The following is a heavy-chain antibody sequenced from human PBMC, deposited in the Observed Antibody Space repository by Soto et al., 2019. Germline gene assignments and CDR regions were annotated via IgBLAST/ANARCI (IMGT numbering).Heavy chain of an antibody. J-gene: IGHJ6*03. V-gene: IGHV4-39*01. CDR1: GGSISSSSYY. Sequence: SETLSLTCTVSGGSISSSSYYWGWIRQPPGKGLEWIGSIYYSGSTYYNPSLKSRVTISVDTSKNQFSLKLSSVTAADTAVYYCATLAVYDFWSGRKYYYYYYMDVWGKGTTVTVSS. CDR3: ATLAVYDFWSGRKYYYYYYMDV. CDR2: IYYSGST. D-gene: IGHD3-3*01.